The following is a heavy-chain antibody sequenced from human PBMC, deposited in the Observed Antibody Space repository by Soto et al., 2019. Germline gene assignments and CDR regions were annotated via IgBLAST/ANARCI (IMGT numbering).Heavy chain of an antibody. CDR1: GYTFTGYC. CDR3: AREPEKYYSGSYYYYYGMDV. D-gene: IGHD1-26*01. Sequence: ASVKVSCKASGYTFTGYCMHWVRQAPGQGLEWMGWINPNSGGTNYAQKFQGWVTMTRDTSISTAYMELSRLRSDDTAVYYCAREPEKYYSGSYYYYYGMDVWGQGTTVTVSS. CDR2: INPNSGGT. V-gene: IGHV1-2*04. J-gene: IGHJ6*02.